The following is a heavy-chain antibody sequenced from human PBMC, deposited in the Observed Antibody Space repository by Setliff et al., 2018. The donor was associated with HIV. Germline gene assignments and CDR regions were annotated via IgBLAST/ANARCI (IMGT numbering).Heavy chain of an antibody. D-gene: IGHD3-10*01. CDR1: GGSFSSYH. Sequence: SETLSLTCTVSGGSFSSYHWSWIRHRAGKGLEWIGHIYASGSTKYNPSLESRVTMSADTSRTQFSLKLRSVTAADTAVYYCARVGASGVPSTMDYYYYMDVWGKGTTVTVSS. CDR3: ARVGASGVPSTMDYYYYMDV. J-gene: IGHJ6*03. CDR2: IYASGST. V-gene: IGHV4-4*07.